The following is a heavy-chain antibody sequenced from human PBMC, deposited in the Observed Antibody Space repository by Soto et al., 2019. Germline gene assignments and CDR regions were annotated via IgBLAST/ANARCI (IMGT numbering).Heavy chain of an antibody. CDR1: GYTFTSYG. D-gene: IGHD4-17*01. CDR2: ISAYNGST. CDR3: ARGDYGDYDYYYYMDV. V-gene: IGHV1-18*01. J-gene: IGHJ6*03. Sequence: ASVKVSCKASGYTFTSYGISWVRQAPGQGLEWMGWISAYNGSTNYAQKLQGRVTMTTDTSTSTAYMELRSLRSDDTAVYYCARGDYGDYDYYYYMDVWGKGTTVTVSS.